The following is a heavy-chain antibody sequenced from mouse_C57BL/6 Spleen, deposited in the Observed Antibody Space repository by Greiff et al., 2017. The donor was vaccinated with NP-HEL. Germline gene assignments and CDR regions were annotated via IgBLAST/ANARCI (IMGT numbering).Heavy chain of an antibody. CDR1: GYAFSSSW. CDR2: IYPGDGDT. V-gene: IGHV1-82*01. D-gene: IGHD1-1*01. CDR3: ARSGGNYYGSSYGYAMDY. Sequence: QVQLQQSGPELVKPGASVKISCKASGYAFSSSWMNWVKQRPGKGLEWIGGIYPGDGDTNYNGKFKGKATLTADKSSSTAYMQLSSLTSEDSAVYFCARSGGNYYGSSYGYAMDYWGQGTSVTVSS. J-gene: IGHJ4*01.